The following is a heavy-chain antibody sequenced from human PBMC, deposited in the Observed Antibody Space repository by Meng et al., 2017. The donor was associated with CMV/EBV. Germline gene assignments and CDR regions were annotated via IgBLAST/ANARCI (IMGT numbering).Heavy chain of an antibody. D-gene: IGHD2-15*01. CDR3: AKGWELPPFDY. J-gene: IGHJ4*02. CDR1: GFTFSRYA. CDR2: ISGSGGST. Sequence: VEVCGSGGGWGKPGGSLRLFVAASGFTFSRYAMSWVRQAPGKGLGWVSAISGSGGSTYYADSVKGRFTIYRDNSKNTLYLQMNSLRAEDTAVYYCAKGWELPPFDYWGQGTLVTVSS. V-gene: IGHV3-23*01.